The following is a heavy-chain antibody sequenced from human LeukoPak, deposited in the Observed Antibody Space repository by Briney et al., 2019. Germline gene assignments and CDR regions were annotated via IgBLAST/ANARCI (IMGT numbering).Heavy chain of an antibody. Sequence: NTSETLSLTCTVSGGSISSYYWSWIRQPPGKGLEWIGYIYYSGSTNYNPSLKSRVTISVDTSKNQFSLKLSSVTAADTAVYYCARGLSSDGGYGYWGQGTLVTVSS. J-gene: IGHJ4*02. CDR2: IYYSGST. D-gene: IGHD5-12*01. CDR3: ARGLSSDGGYGY. V-gene: IGHV4-59*01. CDR1: GGSISSYY.